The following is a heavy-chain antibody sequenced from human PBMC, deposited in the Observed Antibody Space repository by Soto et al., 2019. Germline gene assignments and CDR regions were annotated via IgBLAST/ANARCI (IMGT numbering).Heavy chain of an antibody. CDR1: GFTFSSYA. V-gene: IGHV3-23*01. J-gene: IGHJ5*02. CDR3: AKAYDILTEYNWFDP. CDR2: ISGSGGST. D-gene: IGHD3-9*01. Sequence: GGSLRLSCAASGFTFSSYAMSWVRQAPGKGLEWVSAISGSGGSTYYADSVKGRFTISRDNSKNTLYLQMNSLRAEDTAVYYCAKAYDILTEYNWFDPWGQGTLVTVSS.